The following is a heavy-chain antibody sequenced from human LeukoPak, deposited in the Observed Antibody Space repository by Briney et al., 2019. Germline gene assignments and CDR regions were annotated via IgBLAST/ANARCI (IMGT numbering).Heavy chain of an antibody. CDR3: ARRAISGGSSQYYFDY. Sequence: GESLKISCKGSGYYFTSYWIGWVRQMPGKGLEWMGIIYPGDSNTRYSPSFQGQVTISADKSISTAYLQWSSLKASDTAMYYCARRAISGGSSQYYFDYWGQGTLVPVSS. J-gene: IGHJ4*02. V-gene: IGHV5-51*01. D-gene: IGHD1-26*01. CDR1: GYYFTSYW. CDR2: IYPGDSNT.